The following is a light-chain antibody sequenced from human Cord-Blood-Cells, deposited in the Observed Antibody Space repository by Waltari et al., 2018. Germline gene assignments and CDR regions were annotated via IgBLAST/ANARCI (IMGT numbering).Light chain of an antibody. CDR3: SSYAGSNNLV. CDR1: SCDVGGYNY. CDR2: EDS. J-gene: IGLJ2*01. V-gene: IGLV2-8*01. Sequence: QSALTQPPSASGSPGQSVTIPFTRTSCDVGGYNYVSWYQQHPGTAPKLMIYEDSKRPSGVPDRFSGSKSGNTASLTVSGLQAEDEADYYCSSYAGSNNLVFGGGTKLTVL.